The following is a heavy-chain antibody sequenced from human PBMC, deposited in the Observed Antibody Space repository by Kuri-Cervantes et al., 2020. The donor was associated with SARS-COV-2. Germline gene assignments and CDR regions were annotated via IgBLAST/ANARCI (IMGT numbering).Heavy chain of an antibody. J-gene: IGHJ6*02. Sequence: GGSLRLSCAASGFTFDVYTMHWVRQAPGKGLEWVSSISSSSSYTYYADSVKGRFTISRDNSKNTLYLQMNSLRAEDTAVYYCARGYSSSWLYGMDVWGQGTTVTVSS. CDR2: ISSSSSYT. D-gene: IGHD6-13*01. CDR1: GFTFDVYT. V-gene: IGHV3-21*04. CDR3: ARGYSSSWLYGMDV.